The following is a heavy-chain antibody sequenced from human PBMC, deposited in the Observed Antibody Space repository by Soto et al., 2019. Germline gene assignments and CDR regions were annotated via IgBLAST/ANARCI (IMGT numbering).Heavy chain of an antibody. CDR3: ARDRRRVVITNGDWFDP. CDR1: GFTFSSYA. D-gene: IGHD3-22*01. Sequence: LRLSCAASGFTFSSYAMHWVRQAPGKGLEWVAVISYDGSNKYYADSVKGRFTISRDNSKNTLYLQMNSLRAEDTAVYYCARDRRRVVITNGDWFDPWGQGTLVTVYS. CDR2: ISYDGSNK. J-gene: IGHJ5*02. V-gene: IGHV3-30-3*01.